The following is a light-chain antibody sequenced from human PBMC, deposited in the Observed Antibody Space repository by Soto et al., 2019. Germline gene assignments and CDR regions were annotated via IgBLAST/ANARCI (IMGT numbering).Light chain of an antibody. V-gene: IGLV2-14*01. CDR1: SSDVGAYNY. CDR2: DVS. CDR3: SSYTSATTYV. J-gene: IGLJ1*01. Sequence: SVLTQPASGSGAPGQAITISCTGTSSDVGAYNYASWYQQYPGEAPKVIIYDVSHRPAGVSNRFSGSKSGNTASLTISGLQTQDEADYYCSSYTSATTYVFGTGTKVTVL.